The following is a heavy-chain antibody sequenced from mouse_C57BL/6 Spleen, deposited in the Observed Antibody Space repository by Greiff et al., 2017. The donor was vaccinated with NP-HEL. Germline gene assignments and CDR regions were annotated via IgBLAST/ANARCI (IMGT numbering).Heavy chain of an antibody. V-gene: IGHV5-9-1*02. CDR2: ISSGGDYI. Sequence: EVKVVESGEGLVKPGGSLKLSCAASGFTFSSYAMSWVRQTPEKRLEWVAYISSGGDYIYYADTVKGRFTISRDNARNTLYLQMSSLKSEDTAMYYCTRIYYGNWVDYWGQGTSVTVSS. J-gene: IGHJ4*01. CDR3: TRIYYGNWVDY. CDR1: GFTFSSYA. D-gene: IGHD2-1*01.